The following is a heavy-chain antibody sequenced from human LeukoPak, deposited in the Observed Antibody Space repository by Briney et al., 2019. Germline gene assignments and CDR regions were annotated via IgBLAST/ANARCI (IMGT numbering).Heavy chain of an antibody. Sequence: GGSLRLSCAASGFTFSSYAMSWVRQAPGKGLQWVSAISGSGGSTYYADSVKGRFTISRDNSKNTLYLQMNSLRAEDTAVYYCARLPIKYYDFWSGYPTPPYFDYWGQGTLVTVSS. CDR1: GFTFSSYA. J-gene: IGHJ4*02. D-gene: IGHD3-3*01. V-gene: IGHV3-23*01. CDR2: ISGSGGST. CDR3: ARLPIKYYDFWSGYPTPPYFDY.